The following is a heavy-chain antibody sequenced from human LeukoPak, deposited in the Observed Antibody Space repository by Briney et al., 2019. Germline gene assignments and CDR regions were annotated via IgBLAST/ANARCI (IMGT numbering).Heavy chain of an antibody. V-gene: IGHV4-61*02. CDR1: GGSIRTGSYY. CDR2: IFTSGST. Sequence: PSETLSVTCADSGGSIRTGSYYSSWTRQPARKELQWIGRIFTSGSTNYHPSLKSGSPISVDTSKNQFSLKLSSVTAGDTAVYYCARDSSSPRVKYFQHWGQGTLVTVSS. J-gene: IGHJ1*01. D-gene: IGHD6-6*01. CDR3: ARDSSSPRVKYFQH.